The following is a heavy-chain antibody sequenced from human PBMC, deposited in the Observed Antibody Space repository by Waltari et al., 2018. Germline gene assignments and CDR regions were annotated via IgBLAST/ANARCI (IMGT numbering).Heavy chain of an antibody. CDR2: ISSSSSTI. CDR3: ARDPGVLGYDSSGSEGY. J-gene: IGHJ4*02. V-gene: IGHV3-48*01. Sequence: EVQLVESGGGLVQPGGSLRLSCAASGFTFSSYSMNWVRQAPGQGLEWVSYISSSSSTIYYADSVKGRFTISRDNAKNSLYLQMNSLRAEDTAVYYCARDPGVLGYDSSGSEGYWGQGTLVTVSS. D-gene: IGHD3-22*01. CDR1: GFTFSSYS.